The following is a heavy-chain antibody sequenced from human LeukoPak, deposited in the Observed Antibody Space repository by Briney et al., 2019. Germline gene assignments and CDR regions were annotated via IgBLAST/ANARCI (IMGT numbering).Heavy chain of an antibody. V-gene: IGHV4-34*01. CDR3: GGDVRIADY. Sequence: SETLSLTCAVYGGSFSSYYWSWIRQPPGRGLEWIGEINHSGSTYYNPSLKSRVTISEDTSKNQFSLKLSSVTAADAAVYYCGGDVRIADYWGQGILVTVSS. J-gene: IGHJ4*02. CDR2: INHSGST. CDR1: GGSFSSYY. D-gene: IGHD6-13*01.